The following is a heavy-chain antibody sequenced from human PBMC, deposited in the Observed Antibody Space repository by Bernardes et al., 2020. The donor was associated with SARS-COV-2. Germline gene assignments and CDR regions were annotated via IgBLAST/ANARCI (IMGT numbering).Heavy chain of an antibody. D-gene: IGHD3-22*01. V-gene: IGHV4-31*03. Sequence: SETLSLTCTVSGGSISNGDYYWSWIRQQPGKGLEWLGFIYYSRNTYYDPSLKSRISMSVDTYKSQFSLKLQFVTAADSGVYYGARDSAAGETGGYHHDSWGQGILVNVSS. CDR2: IYYSRNT. CDR1: GGSISNGDYY. CDR3: ARDSAAGETGGYHHDS. J-gene: IGHJ4*02.